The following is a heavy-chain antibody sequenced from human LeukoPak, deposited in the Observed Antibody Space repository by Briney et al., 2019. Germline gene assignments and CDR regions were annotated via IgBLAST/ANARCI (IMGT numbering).Heavy chain of an antibody. J-gene: IGHJ3*02. CDR3: ALPRGGHWYDAFDM. Sequence: GESLKISCKGSGSSFPSYWIGWVRQLPGKGLEWMGITYPGDSDTRYSPSFQGQVTISADKSISTAYLQWSSLKASDTAMYYCALPRGGHWYDAFDMWGQGTMVTVSS. D-gene: IGHD2-21*01. V-gene: IGHV5-51*01. CDR2: TYPGDSDT. CDR1: GSSFPSYW.